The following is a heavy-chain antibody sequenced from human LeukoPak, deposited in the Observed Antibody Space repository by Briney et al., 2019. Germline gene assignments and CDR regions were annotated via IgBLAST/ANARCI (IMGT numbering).Heavy chain of an antibody. V-gene: IGHV3-7*01. CDR1: GFTFSNYW. CDR2: IKQDGSEK. Sequence: PGGSLRLSCGASGFTFSNYWMTWVRQAPGKGLEWVANIKQDGSEKYYVDSVKRRFTISRDNTKNLLYLEMNSLRAEDTAMYYCVRDVGAVRGEVYFDYWGQGTLVTVSS. J-gene: IGHJ4*02. D-gene: IGHD3-16*01. CDR3: VRDVGAVRGEVYFDY.